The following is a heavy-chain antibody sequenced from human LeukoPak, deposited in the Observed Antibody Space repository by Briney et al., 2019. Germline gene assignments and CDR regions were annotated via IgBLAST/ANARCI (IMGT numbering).Heavy chain of an antibody. V-gene: IGHV1-46*01. CDR2: INPSGGST. J-gene: IGHJ6*03. Sequence: ASVKVPCKASGYTFTSYYMHWVRQAPGQGLEWMGIINPSGGSTSYAQKFQGRVTMTRDTSTSTVYMELSSLRSEDTAVYYCAREVLDSTGHGYYYMDVWGKGTTVTVSS. CDR3: AREVLDSTGHGYYYMDV. D-gene: IGHD6-25*01. CDR1: GYTFTSYY.